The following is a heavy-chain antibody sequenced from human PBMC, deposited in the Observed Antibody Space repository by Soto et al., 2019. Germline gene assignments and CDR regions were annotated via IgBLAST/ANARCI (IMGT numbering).Heavy chain of an antibody. Sequence: SETLSLTCTVSGDSISSPDYYWSWIRQAPGKGLELIGYVYYRGSIYYTPSFESRVSISIDTSKNQFSLRLTSVTAADSAVYFCARVTFTPNWFDSWGQGTLVTSPQ. J-gene: IGHJ5*01. D-gene: IGHD3-16*01. CDR2: VYYRGSI. CDR1: GDSISSPDYY. V-gene: IGHV4-30-4*01. CDR3: ARVTFTPNWFDS.